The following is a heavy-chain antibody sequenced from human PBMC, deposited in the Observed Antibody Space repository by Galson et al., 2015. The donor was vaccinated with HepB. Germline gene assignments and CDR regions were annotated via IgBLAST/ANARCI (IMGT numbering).Heavy chain of an antibody. CDR3: ARARGSGELLHAFDI. CDR1: GFNFSSYA. CDR2: ISYDGSNK. V-gene: IGHV3-30-3*01. D-gene: IGHD1-26*01. J-gene: IGHJ3*02. Sequence: SLRLSCAASGFNFSSYAMHWVRQAPGKGLEWVAVISYDGSNKYYADSVKGRFTISRDNSKNTLYLQINSLRAEDTAVYYCARARGSGELLHAFDIWGQGTMVTVSS.